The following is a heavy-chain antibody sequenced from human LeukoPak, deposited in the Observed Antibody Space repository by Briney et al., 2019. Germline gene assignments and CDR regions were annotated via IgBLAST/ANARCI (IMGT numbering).Heavy chain of an antibody. Sequence: SETLSLTCTVSGASISSNTYYWAWIRQPPGKGLEWIGNIYYSGSTYYNPSLKSRLTIIVDTSKTHFSLRLSSVTAADTAVYYCARRIAAAPMSWFDPWGQGTLVTVSS. CDR2: IYYSGST. CDR3: ARRIAAAPMSWFDP. CDR1: GASISSNTYY. V-gene: IGHV4-39*02. D-gene: IGHD6-13*01. J-gene: IGHJ5*02.